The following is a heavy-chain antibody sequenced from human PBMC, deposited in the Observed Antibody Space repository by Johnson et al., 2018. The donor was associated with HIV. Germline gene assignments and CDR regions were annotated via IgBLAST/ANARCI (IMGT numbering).Heavy chain of an antibody. Sequence: QMLLVESGGGLVKPGGSLRLSCAASGFSFSDYYMSWIRQTPGKGLEWVSYISSSGTTVYYADYVKGRFSISRDNAKHSLYLQMNSLRAEDTAVYYCARDRGYWDGLDIWGQGTMVTVSS. J-gene: IGHJ3*02. CDR1: GFSFSDYY. V-gene: IGHV3-11*04. CDR2: ISSSGTTV. CDR3: ARDRGYWDGLDI. D-gene: IGHD3-22*01.